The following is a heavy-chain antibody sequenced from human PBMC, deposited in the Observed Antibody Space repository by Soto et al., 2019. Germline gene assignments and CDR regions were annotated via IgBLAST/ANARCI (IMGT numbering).Heavy chain of an antibody. J-gene: IGHJ5*02. CDR3: TRTVAGSWRFEP. CDR2: IRGKAHSCGT. D-gene: IGHD6-13*01. Sequence: SGGSLRLSCAVSGFTFSDSIIHWVRQATGKGLEWVGRIRGKAHSCGTAYAASVKGRFTISRDDSKNTAYLQMNNLKIEDTAMYYCTRTVAGSWRFEPWGQGTRVTVSS. V-gene: IGHV3-73*01. CDR1: GFTFSDSI.